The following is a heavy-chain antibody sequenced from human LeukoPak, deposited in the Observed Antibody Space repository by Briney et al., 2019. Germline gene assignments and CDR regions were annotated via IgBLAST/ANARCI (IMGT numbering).Heavy chain of an antibody. CDR2: IRSKANSYAT. CDR1: GFTFSGSA. V-gene: IGHV3-73*01. Sequence: GGSLRLSCAASGFTFSGSAMHWVRQTSGKGLEWVGRIRSKANSYATAYAASVKGRFTISRDDSKNTACLQMNSLKSEDTAVYYCARHAASGGSGVDYWGQGTLVTVSS. J-gene: IGHJ4*02. D-gene: IGHD3-10*01. CDR3: ARHAASGGSGVDY.